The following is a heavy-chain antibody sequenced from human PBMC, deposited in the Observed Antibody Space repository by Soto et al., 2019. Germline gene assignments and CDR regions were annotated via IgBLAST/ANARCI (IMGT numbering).Heavy chain of an antibody. CDR3: AKDMGSGPGTWYYYGMDV. J-gene: IGHJ6*01. CDR1: GFTFDDYT. D-gene: IGHD6-19*01. Sequence: GVSLRLSCAASGFTFDDYTMHWVRQAPGKGLEWVSLISWDGGSTYYADSVKGRFTISRDNSKNSLYLQMNSLRTEDTALYYCAKDMGSGPGTWYYYGMDVWGQGTTGNVS. CDR2: ISWDGGST. V-gene: IGHV3-43*01.